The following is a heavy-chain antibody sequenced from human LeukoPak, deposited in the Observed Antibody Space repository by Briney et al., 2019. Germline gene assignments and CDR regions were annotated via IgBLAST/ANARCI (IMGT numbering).Heavy chain of an antibody. D-gene: IGHD6-19*01. CDR1: GGSISSYY. Sequence: SETLSLTCTVSGGSISSYYWSWIRQPPGKGLEWIGYIYYSGSTNYNPSLKSRVTISVDTSKNQFSLKLSSVTAADTAVYYCARHAGQWLAELDYWGQGTLVTVSS. J-gene: IGHJ4*02. CDR2: IYYSGST. CDR3: ARHAGQWLAELDY. V-gene: IGHV4-59*08.